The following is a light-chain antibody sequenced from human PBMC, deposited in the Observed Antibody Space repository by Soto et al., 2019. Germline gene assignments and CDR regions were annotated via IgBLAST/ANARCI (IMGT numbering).Light chain of an antibody. CDR3: QQYGSSRT. CDR2: GAS. J-gene: IGKJ1*01. V-gene: IGKV3-20*01. CDR1: QSVTSSY. Sequence: DIVLTQSPGTLSLSPGEGATLSCRASQSVTSSYLAWYQQKPGQAPRLLIYGASIRATGIPDRFSGSGSGTDFTLTISRLEPEDFAVYYCQQYGSSRTFGQGTKVEIK.